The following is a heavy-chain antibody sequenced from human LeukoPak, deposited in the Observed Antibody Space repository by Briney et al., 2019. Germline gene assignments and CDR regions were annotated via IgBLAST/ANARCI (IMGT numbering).Heavy chain of an antibody. CDR3: ARPYVTDPHHAFDI. J-gene: IGHJ3*02. CDR1: GYTFTGYY. V-gene: IGHV1-2*02. CDR2: INPNSGGT. D-gene: IGHD3-16*01. Sequence: ASVKVSCKASGYTFTGYYMHWVRQAPGQGLEWMGWINPNSGGTNYAQKFQGRVTMTRDTSISTAYMELSSLRSEDTAVYYCARPYVTDPHHAFDIWGQGTMVTVSS.